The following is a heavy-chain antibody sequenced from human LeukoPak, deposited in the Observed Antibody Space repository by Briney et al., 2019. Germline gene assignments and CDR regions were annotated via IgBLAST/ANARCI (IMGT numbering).Heavy chain of an antibody. Sequence: PSETLSLTCSVSGGSISSYYWSWIRQPPGKGLEWIGYIFYSGSTNYNPSLKSRVTISVDTSKNQFSLKLSSVTAADTAVYYCARGYFTDYDFWSGYFGTLNDYWGQGTLVTVSS. V-gene: IGHV4-59*12. CDR3: ARGYFTDYDFWSGYFGTLNDY. CDR2: IFYSGST. J-gene: IGHJ4*02. D-gene: IGHD3-3*01. CDR1: GGSISSYY.